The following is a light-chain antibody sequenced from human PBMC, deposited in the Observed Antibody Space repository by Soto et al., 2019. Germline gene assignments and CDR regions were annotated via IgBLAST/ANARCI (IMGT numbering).Light chain of an antibody. V-gene: IGKV3-15*01. Sequence: EIVWTQSPGTLSLSPGERAPLSCRASQSVSSSYLAWYQQKPGQAPRLLIYGASTRATGIPARFSGSGSGTEFTPTISSLQSEDFAVYYGQQYNNWPPLTGGGGTKVEIK. J-gene: IGKJ4*01. CDR2: GAS. CDR3: QQYNNWPPLT. CDR1: QSVSSSY.